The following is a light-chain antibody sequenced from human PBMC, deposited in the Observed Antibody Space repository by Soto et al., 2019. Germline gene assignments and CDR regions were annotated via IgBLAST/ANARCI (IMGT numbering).Light chain of an antibody. J-gene: IGKJ3*01. V-gene: IGKV3-20*01. CDR3: QHYGNTPPSVT. CDR1: QSVSSDY. CDR2: GAS. Sequence: ESVLTQSPSTLSLSPGERATLSCRASQSVSSDYLVWYQQKPGQAPRLLIYGASSRATGIPDRFSGSGSGTDFTLTISRLEPEDFAVYYCQHYGNTPPSVTFGPGTKVDI.